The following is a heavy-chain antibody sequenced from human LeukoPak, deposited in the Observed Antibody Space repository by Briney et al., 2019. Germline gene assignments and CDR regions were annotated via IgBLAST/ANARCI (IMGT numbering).Heavy chain of an antibody. CDR1: GGSMSSYY. CDR3: ARGARAGYNLEPFDY. V-gene: IGHV4-59*08. CDR2: IYYSGST. J-gene: IGHJ4*02. D-gene: IGHD5-24*01. Sequence: SETLSLTCTVSGGSMSSYYWSWIRQPPGKGLECIGYIYYSGSTKYNPSLKSRVTISVDTSKNQFSLKLSSVTAADTAVYYCARGARAGYNLEPFDYWGQGTLVTVSS.